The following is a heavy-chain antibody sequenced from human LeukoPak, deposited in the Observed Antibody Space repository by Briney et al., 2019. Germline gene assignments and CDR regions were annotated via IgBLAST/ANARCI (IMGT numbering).Heavy chain of an antibody. V-gene: IGHV3-23*01. J-gene: IGHJ4*02. CDR3: AKTPHYGYSSGWYPWYFDS. Sequence: SGGSLRLSCAASGFTFSSYAMSCVRQAPGKGLEWVSTISGGGATTYYADSVKGRFTISRDNSKNTLYLQMNSLRAEDTAVYYCAKTPHYGYSSGWYPWYFDSWGQGTLVTVSS. CDR2: ISGGGATT. CDR1: GFTFSSYA. D-gene: IGHD6-19*01.